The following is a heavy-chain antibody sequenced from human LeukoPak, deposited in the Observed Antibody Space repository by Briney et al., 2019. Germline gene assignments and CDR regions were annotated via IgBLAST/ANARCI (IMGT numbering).Heavy chain of an antibody. D-gene: IGHD2-2*01. J-gene: IGHJ4*02. CDR3: ARDEGSSYPFDY. CDR2: IYYSGST. V-gene: IGHV4-39*07. CDR1: GGSISSSSYY. Sequence: PSETLSLTCTVSGGSISSSSYYWGWIRQPPGKGLEWIGSIYYSGSTYYNPSLKSRVTISVDTSKNQFSLNLSSVTAADTAVYFCARDEGSSYPFDYWGXGTLVTVSS.